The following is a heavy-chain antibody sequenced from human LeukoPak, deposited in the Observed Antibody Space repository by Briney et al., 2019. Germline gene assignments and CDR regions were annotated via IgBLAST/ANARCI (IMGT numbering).Heavy chain of an antibody. CDR2: IYDGGST. Sequence: SETLSLTCTVSGGSVNSYYLSWIRQPAGKTLEWIGRIYDGGSTNYNPSLKSRVTMSVDTSKNQISLKLKSVTAADTAVYYCARDKDGYYDYWGQGTLVTVSS. CDR1: GGSVNSYY. D-gene: IGHD2-15*01. V-gene: IGHV4-4*07. J-gene: IGHJ4*02. CDR3: ARDKDGYYDY.